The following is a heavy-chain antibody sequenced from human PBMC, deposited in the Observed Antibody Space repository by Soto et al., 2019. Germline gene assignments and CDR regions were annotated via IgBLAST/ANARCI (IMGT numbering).Heavy chain of an antibody. D-gene: IGHD2-15*01. V-gene: IGHV1-18*01. CDR1: GYTFTSYG. Sequence: QVQLVQSGAEVKKPGASVKVSCKASGYTFTSYGFSWVRQAPGQGLEWMGWITTYNGNTNYAQKLQGRVTMTTDTSTSTAYMELRSLRSEDTAVYYCVVAAQPYYFDYWGQGTLVTVSS. J-gene: IGHJ4*02. CDR2: ITTYNGNT. CDR3: VVAAQPYYFDY.